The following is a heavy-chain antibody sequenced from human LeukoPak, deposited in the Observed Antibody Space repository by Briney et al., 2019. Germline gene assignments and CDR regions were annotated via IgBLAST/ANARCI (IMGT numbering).Heavy chain of an antibody. CDR3: ARDGRTTVTKGTPTAHYY. V-gene: IGHV3-7*01. Sequence: GGSLRLSCAASGFTFSSYWMSWVRQAPGKGLEWVANIKQDGSEKYYVDSVKGRFNISRDNAKNSLYLQMNSLRAEDTAVYYCARDGRTTVTKGTPTAHYYWGQGTLVTVSS. J-gene: IGHJ4*02. CDR1: GFTFSSYW. D-gene: IGHD4-17*01. CDR2: IKQDGSEK.